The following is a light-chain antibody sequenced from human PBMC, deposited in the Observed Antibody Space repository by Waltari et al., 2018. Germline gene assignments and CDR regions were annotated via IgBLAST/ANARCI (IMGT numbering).Light chain of an antibody. J-gene: IGKJ2*01. CDR2: CAS. Sequence: ILFTSNNRDYLAWYQQRPGQPPKLLIYCASTRESGVPDRFSGSWSGTDFTLTISSLQTEDVAVYYCQQYYSTPYTFGQGTKLEI. CDR3: QQYYSTPYT. V-gene: IGKV4-1*01. CDR1: ILFTSNNRDY.